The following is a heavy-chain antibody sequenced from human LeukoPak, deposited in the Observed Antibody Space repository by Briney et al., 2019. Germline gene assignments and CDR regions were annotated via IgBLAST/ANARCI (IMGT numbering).Heavy chain of an antibody. D-gene: IGHD5-18*01. V-gene: IGHV4-31*03. CDR1: GGSISSGGYY. CDR3: AKEGRKTGNTYGYEFDS. CDR2: IYYSGST. J-gene: IGHJ4*02. Sequence: SETLSLTCTVSGGSISSGGYYWSWIRQHPGKGLEWIGYIYYSGSTYYNPSLKSRVTISVDTSKNQFSLKLSSVTAEDTAVYYCAKEGRKTGNTYGYEFDSWGQGTLVTVSS.